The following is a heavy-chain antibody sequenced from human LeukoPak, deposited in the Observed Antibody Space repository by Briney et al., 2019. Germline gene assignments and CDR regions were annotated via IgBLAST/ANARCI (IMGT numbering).Heavy chain of an antibody. CDR3: ARDLAWAAAGNAPFDY. CDR1: GYTFTSYG. V-gene: IGHV1-18*04. CDR2: ISAYNGNT. D-gene: IGHD6-13*01. J-gene: IGHJ4*02. Sequence: ASVKVSFKASGYTFTSYGISWVRQAPGQGLGWMGWISAYNGNTNYAQKLQGRGTMTTDTSTSTAYMEMRSLRSDDTAVYYRARDLAWAAAGNAPFDYWGQGTLVTVSS.